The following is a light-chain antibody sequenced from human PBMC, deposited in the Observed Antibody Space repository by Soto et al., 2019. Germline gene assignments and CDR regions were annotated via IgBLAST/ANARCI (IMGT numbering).Light chain of an antibody. J-gene: IGKJ5*01. CDR2: CAY. Sequence: DIQLNQSPSLLSAAVGDRVTITCRASQDLDNYLAWYRQTPGEAPKLLIYCAYTLQGGVPRRFRGAGSGTEFSLTISSLQPEDLAIYYCQQLNGSPPITFGQGTRVDIK. CDR3: QQLNGSPPIT. V-gene: IGKV1-9*01. CDR1: QDLDNY.